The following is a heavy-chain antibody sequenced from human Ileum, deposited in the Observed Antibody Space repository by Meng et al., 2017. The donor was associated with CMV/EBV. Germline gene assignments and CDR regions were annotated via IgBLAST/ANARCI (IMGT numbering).Heavy chain of an antibody. CDR1: GGSVNRNTYS. J-gene: IGHJ4*02. CDR3: VRDHGSSSWFFY. Sequence: QLPGSGPGLVKPSETMSLTCTAAGGSVNRNTYSWGWIRQPPGKSLEWIGTIFYSGSAFYNPSLQSRVSVSIDMSRNQLSLSLSSVTAADTAVYYCVRDHGSSSWFFYWGQGTLVTVSS. CDR2: IFYSGSA. V-gene: IGHV4-39*07. D-gene: IGHD6-13*01.